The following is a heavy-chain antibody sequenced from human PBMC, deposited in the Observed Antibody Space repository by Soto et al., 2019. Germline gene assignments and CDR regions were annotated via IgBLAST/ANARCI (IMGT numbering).Heavy chain of an antibody. CDR2: IRSKAYGGTT. V-gene: IGHV3-49*03. D-gene: IGHD6-19*01. CDR3: TRGGDSSGWYYFYYGMDV. Sequence: GGSLRLSCTASGFTFGDYAMSWFRQAPGKGLEWVGFIRSKAYGGTTEYAASVKGRFTISRDDSKSIAYLQMNSLKTEDTAVYYCTRGGDSSGWYYFYYGMDVWGQGTTVTVSS. CDR1: GFTFGDYA. J-gene: IGHJ6*02.